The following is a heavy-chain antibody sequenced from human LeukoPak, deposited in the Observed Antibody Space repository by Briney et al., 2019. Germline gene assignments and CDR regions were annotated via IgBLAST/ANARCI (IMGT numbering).Heavy chain of an antibody. CDR2: VNRDGSET. CDR1: GFALSSHW. Sequence: PGGSLRLSCAASGFALSSHWMTWVRQVPGRRPEWVANVNRDGSETYYLDSVKGRFTISKDNAKNSLYLQMNSLRVEDTALYHCARNNGMDVWGQGTTVIVSS. J-gene: IGHJ6*02. CDR3: ARNNGMDV. V-gene: IGHV3-7*03.